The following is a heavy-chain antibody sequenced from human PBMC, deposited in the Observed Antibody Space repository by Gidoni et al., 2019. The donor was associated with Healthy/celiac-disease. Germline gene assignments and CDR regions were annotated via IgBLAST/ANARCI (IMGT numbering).Heavy chain of an antibody. J-gene: IGHJ4*02. CDR3: ARHDGVCSGGSCYSPGRADY. CDR2: IYYSGST. Sequence: DGRGWIVSIYYSGSTYYNPSLKSRVTISVDTSKNQFSLKLSSVTAADTAVYYCARHDGVCSGGSCYSPGRADYWGQGTLVTVSS. D-gene: IGHD2-15*01. V-gene: IGHV4-39*01.